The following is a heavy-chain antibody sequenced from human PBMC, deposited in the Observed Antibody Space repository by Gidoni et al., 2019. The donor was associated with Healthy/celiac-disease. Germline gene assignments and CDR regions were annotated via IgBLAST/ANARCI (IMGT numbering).Heavy chain of an antibody. D-gene: IGHD6-13*01. J-gene: IGHJ4*02. CDR1: GFTFSSYA. CDR2: ISYDGSNK. Sequence: QVQLVESGGGVVQPGRSLRLACAASGFTFSSYAMHGVRQAPGKGLEWVAVISYDGSNKYYADSVKGRFTIARDNSKNTLYLQMNSLRAEDTAVYYCARDFWAAADQASSYFDYWGQGTLVTVSS. V-gene: IGHV3-30*04. CDR3: ARDFWAAADQASSYFDY.